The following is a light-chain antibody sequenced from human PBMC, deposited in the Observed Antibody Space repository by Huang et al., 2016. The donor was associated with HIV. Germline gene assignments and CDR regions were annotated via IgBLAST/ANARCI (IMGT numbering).Light chain of an antibody. J-gene: IGKJ2*01. CDR2: WAT. CDR3: QQYYTIPYT. V-gene: IGKV4-1*01. Sequence: DIVMTQSPDSLAVSLGVRATITCKSSKSVLYSSNNKNYLAWYQQKPGQPPELLIYWATTRESGVPDRFSGSGSGTDFTLTISSLQAEDVAVYYCQQYYTIPYTFGQGTKLEFK. CDR1: KSVLYSSNNKNY.